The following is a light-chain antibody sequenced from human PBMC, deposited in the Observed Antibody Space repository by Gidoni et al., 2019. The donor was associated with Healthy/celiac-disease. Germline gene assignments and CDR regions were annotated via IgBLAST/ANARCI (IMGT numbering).Light chain of an antibody. J-gene: IGLJ2*01. CDR2: DDS. CDR3: QVWDSSSDHPVV. Sequence: SYVLTQPPSVSEAPGKTARITCGGNNIGSKSVHWYQQKPVKAPVLVVYDDSDRPSGLPERFSGSNSGNTATLTISRVEAGDEADYYCQVWDSSSDHPVVFGGGTKLTVL. V-gene: IGLV3-21*03. CDR1: NIGSKS.